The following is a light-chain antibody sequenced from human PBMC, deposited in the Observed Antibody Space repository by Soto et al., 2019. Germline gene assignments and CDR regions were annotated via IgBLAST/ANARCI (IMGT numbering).Light chain of an antibody. Sequence: EIVMTQSPATLSVSPGDRATLSCRASQSVSSNLAWYQQKPGQAPRLLIYGASIRATGIPARFSGSGSGTDFTLTISRLEPEDFAVYYCQLYGSSPFTFGQGTKLEIK. CDR2: GAS. CDR3: QLYGSSPFT. V-gene: IGKV3-20*01. CDR1: QSVSSN. J-gene: IGKJ2*01.